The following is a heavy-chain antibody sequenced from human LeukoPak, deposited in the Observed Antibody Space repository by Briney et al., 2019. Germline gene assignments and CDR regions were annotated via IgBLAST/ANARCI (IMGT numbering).Heavy chain of an antibody. CDR3: ARALMEAARRDY. CDR1: GGTFSSYA. CDR2: IIPIFGTA. J-gene: IGHJ4*02. D-gene: IGHD6-6*01. Sequence: GASVKVSCKASGGTFSSYAISWVRQAPGQGLEWMGGIIPIFGTANYAQKFQGRVTIIADKSTSTAYMELSSLRSEDTAVYYCARALMEAARRDYWGQGTLVTVSS. V-gene: IGHV1-69*06.